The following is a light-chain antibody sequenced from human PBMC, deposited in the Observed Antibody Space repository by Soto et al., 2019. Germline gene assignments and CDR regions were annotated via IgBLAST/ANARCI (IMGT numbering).Light chain of an antibody. CDR1: GSSVGTYP. J-gene: IGLJ2*01. Sequence: QSVLTQPPSASGTPGQRVTISCSGSGSSVGTYPVNWYQQLPGRAPNLLIYHNSQRPSGVPDRFSGSKSGTAASLAISGLQSEDEANYFCSAWDDSLKAVLFGGGTKVTVL. CDR2: HNS. CDR3: SAWDDSLKAVL. V-gene: IGLV1-44*01.